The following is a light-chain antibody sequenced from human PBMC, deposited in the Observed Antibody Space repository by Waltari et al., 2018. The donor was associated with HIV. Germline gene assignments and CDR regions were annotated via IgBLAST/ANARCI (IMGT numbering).Light chain of an antibody. Sequence: EIVMTQSLATLSVSPGERASLSFRAIQSISSNLAWYQQRLGQAPRLLIYDASIRATGIPARFSGSGSGTEFTLNISSLQSEDFAVYYCQQYNNWPPWTFGQGTKVEIE. V-gene: IGKV3-15*01. CDR1: QSISSN. CDR3: QQYNNWPPWT. J-gene: IGKJ1*01. CDR2: DAS.